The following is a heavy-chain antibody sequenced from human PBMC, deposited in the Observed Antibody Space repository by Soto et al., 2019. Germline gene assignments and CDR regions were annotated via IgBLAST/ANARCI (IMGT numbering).Heavy chain of an antibody. D-gene: IGHD5-18*01. Sequence: HVELVQSGADVKKPGASVTISCKASGYTFTDYALHWVRQAPGQRLEWMGWMNAGVGNTLYSQKFQGRITITRDTSASTAYMELNSLKSEDTSIYYCARDTGYTFGSLNYWGPGTLVTVSS. CDR3: ARDTGYTFGSLNY. CDR2: MNAGVGNT. V-gene: IGHV1-3*01. J-gene: IGHJ4*02. CDR1: GYTFTDYA.